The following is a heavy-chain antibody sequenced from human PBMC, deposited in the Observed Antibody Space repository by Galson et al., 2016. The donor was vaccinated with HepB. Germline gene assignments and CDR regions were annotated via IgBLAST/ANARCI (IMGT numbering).Heavy chain of an antibody. CDR3: ARARGYSGYDLGY. CDR1: GSTFSSYA. V-gene: IGHV3-30-3*01. CDR2: KSYDGSNK. J-gene: IGHJ4*02. D-gene: IGHD5-12*01. Sequence: SLRLSCAVSGSTFSSYAMHWVRQAPGKGLEWVAVKSYDGSNKYYADSVKGRFTISRDNSKNTLYLQMNSLRAEDTAVYYCARARGYSGYDLGYWGQGTLVTVSS.